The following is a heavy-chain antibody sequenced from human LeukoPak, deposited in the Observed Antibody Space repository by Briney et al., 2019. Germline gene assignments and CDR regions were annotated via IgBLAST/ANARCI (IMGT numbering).Heavy chain of an antibody. V-gene: IGHV1-69*04. CDR3: ASAMVRGVINYYYYGMDV. D-gene: IGHD3-10*01. CDR1: GYTFTSYG. CDR2: IIPILGIA. Sequence: ASVKVSCKASGYTFTSYGISSVRQAPGQGLEWMGRIIPILGIANYAQKFQGRVTITADKSTSTAYMELSSLRSEDTAVYYCASAMVRGVINYYYYGMDVWGQGTTVTVSS. J-gene: IGHJ6*02.